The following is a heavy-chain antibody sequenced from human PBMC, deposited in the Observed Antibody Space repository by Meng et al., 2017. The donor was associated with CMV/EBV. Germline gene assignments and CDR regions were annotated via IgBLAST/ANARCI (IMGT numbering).Heavy chain of an antibody. D-gene: IGHD2-2*01. J-gene: IGHJ5*02. V-gene: IGHV1-8*03. Sequence: ASVKVSCKASGYTFTSYDINWVRQATGQRLEWMGWMNPNSGNTGYAQKFQGRVTITRNTSISTAYMELSSLRSEDTAVYYCARGLERGPYCSSTSCYENWFDPWGQGTLVTVSS. CDR2: MNPNSGNT. CDR3: ARGLERGPYCSSTSCYENWFDP. CDR1: GYTFTSYD.